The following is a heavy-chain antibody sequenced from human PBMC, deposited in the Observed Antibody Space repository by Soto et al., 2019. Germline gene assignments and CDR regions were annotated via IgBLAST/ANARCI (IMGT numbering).Heavy chain of an antibody. Sequence: EVQLVESGGGLVQPGGSLRLSCAASGFTFSSYWMSWVRQAPGKGLEWVANIKQDGSEKYYVDSVKGRFTISRDNAKNALYLQMNSLRAEDTAVYYCAKDSGRFYIDYWGQGTLVTVSS. CDR2: IKQDGSEK. V-gene: IGHV3-7*04. D-gene: IGHD1-26*01. CDR3: AKDSGRFYIDY. CDR1: GFTFSSYW. J-gene: IGHJ4*02.